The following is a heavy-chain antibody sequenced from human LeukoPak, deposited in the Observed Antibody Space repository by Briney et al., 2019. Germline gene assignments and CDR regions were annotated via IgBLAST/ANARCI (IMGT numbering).Heavy chain of an antibody. D-gene: IGHD3-9*01. CDR2: IKSKTDGGTT. CDR3: TTGPRSYYDILTGYYLLDY. V-gene: IGHV3-15*01. CDR1: GFTFSNAW. Sequence: KTGGSLRLSCTASGFTFSNAWMSWVRQAPGKGLEWVGRIKSKTDGGTTDYAAPVKGRFTISRDDSENTLHLQMNSLKTEDTAVYYCTTGPRSYYDILTGYYLLDYWGQGTLVTVSS. J-gene: IGHJ4*02.